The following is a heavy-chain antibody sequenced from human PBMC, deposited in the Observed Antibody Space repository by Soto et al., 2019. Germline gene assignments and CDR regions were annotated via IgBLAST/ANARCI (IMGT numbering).Heavy chain of an antibody. CDR2: IYRSGTT. V-gene: IGHV4-61*01. CDR3: ARQENHLAXNGGDLDY. CDR1: GGSVSSGNYH. Sequence: SETLSLTCTVSGGSVSSGNYHWSWVRQPPGKGLEWIGHIYRSGTTNXXPSLKSRVTISVDTSKNQFTLNLISATAADTATYYCARQENHLAXNGGDLDYXGXGTLVTVSS. J-gene: IGHJ4*02. D-gene: IGHD3-16*01.